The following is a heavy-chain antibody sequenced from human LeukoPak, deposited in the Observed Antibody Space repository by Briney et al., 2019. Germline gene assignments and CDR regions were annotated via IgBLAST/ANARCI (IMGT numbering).Heavy chain of an antibody. V-gene: IGHV4-59*12. J-gene: IGHJ4*02. D-gene: IGHD2/OR15-2a*01. CDR3: AREGIVRTYDQ. CDR2: IYYSGIT. Sequence: SETLSLTCTVSGDSISSYYGSWFRQPPGKELEWIACIYYSGITHYTPSLKSRVTISLDTSKNQFSLRLSSVTAPDTAVYYCAREGIVRTYDQWGQGTLVTVSS. CDR1: GDSISSYY.